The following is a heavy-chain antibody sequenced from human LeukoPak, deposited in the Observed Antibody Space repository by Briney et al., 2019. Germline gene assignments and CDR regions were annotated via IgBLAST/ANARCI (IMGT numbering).Heavy chain of an antibody. CDR1: GYTFSNFG. Sequence: SEKVSCKTSGYTFSNFGINWVRQAPGQGLEWMGGIIPVLGRGNYAQKFLGRVTITADESTSTVYMELSSLKSEDSALYYCARDHAPGPTVITLLHWGRGTRVTVSS. CDR2: IIPVLGRG. V-gene: IGHV1-69*13. J-gene: IGHJ2*01. D-gene: IGHD3-10*01. CDR3: ARDHAPGPTVITLLH.